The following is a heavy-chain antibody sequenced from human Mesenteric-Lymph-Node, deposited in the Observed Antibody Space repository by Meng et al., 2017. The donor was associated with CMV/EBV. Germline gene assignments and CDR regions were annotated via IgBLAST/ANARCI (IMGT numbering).Heavy chain of an antibody. D-gene: IGHD3-10*01. V-gene: IGHV3-74*01. CDR2: INSDGSRT. J-gene: IGHJ4*02. CDR3: ARDGDYFGSGSKGGDY. CDR1: GFRFSSYW. Sequence: GESLKISCAASGFRFSSYWMHWVRQVPGKGLAWVSRINSDGSRTSYADSVKGRFTSSRDNAKNTLYLQMNSLRAEDTAVYYCARDGDYFGSGSKGGDYWGQGTLVTVSS.